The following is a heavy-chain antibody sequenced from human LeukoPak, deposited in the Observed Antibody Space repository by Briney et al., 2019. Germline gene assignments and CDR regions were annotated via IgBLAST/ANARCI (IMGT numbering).Heavy chain of an antibody. CDR2: ISGSGGST. D-gene: IGHD6-13*01. CDR1: GFTFSSYA. Sequence: AGGSLRLSCAASGFTFSSYAMSWVRQAPGKGLEWVSAISGSGGSTYYADSVKGRFTISRDNSKNTLYPQMNSLRAEDTAVYYCAKDLRIAAAGTRGYWGQGTLVTVSS. J-gene: IGHJ4*02. CDR3: AKDLRIAAAGTRGY. V-gene: IGHV3-23*01.